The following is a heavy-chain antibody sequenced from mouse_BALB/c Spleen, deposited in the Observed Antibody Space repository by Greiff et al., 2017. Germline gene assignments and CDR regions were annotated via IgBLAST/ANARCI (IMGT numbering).Heavy chain of an antibody. Sequence: EVNVVESGGGLVQPGGSLRLSCATSGFTFTDYYMSWVRQPPGKALEWLGFIRNKANGYTTEYSASVKGRFTISRDNSQSILYLQMNTLRAEDSATYYCARDGNLAYWGQGTLVTVSA. CDR1: GFTFTDYY. CDR2: IRNKANGYTT. V-gene: IGHV7-3*02. J-gene: IGHJ3*01. CDR3: ARDGNLAY. D-gene: IGHD2-1*01.